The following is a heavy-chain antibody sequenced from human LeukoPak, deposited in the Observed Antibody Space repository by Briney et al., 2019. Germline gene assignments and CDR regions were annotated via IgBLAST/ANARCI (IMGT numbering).Heavy chain of an antibody. CDR2: LSRHTTAI. CDR3: ARSGWYDDFDY. CDR1: GFTFNIYS. Sequence: GGSLRLSCAASGFTFNIYSMNWVRQAPGKGLEWISYLSRHTTAIYYADSVKGRFTISRDNAKNSLYLQMNSLRAEDTAMYYCARSGWYDDFDYLGQGTLVTVSS. D-gene: IGHD6-19*01. V-gene: IGHV3-48*01. J-gene: IGHJ4*02.